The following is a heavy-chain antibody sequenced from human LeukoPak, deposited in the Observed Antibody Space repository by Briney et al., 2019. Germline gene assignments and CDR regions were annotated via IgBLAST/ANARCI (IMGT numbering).Heavy chain of an antibody. CDR3: ARDGGNEADYDSSGYYYVLDY. CDR1: GFTFSSYD. D-gene: IGHD3-22*01. V-gene: IGHV3-21*01. CDR2: ISSSSSYI. J-gene: IGHJ4*02. Sequence: NPGGSLRLSCAASGFTFSSYDMNWLRQAPGKGLEWVSSISSSSSYIYYADSVKGRFTISRDNAKNSLYLQMNSLRAEDTAVYYCARDGGNEADYDSSGYYYVLDYWGQGTLVTVSS.